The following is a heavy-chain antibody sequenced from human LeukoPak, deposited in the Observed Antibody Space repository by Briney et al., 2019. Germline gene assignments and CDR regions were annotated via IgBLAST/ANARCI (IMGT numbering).Heavy chain of an antibody. D-gene: IGHD6-19*01. CDR1: GFTFDDYA. Sequence: GRSLRLSCAASGFTFDDYAMHWVRQAPGEGLEWVSGISWNSSSIGYADSVKGRFTISRDNAKNSLYLQMNSLRAEDTALYYCAKVHNGYSSGFDYWGQGTLVTVSS. CDR2: ISWNSSSI. J-gene: IGHJ4*02. CDR3: AKVHNGYSSGFDY. V-gene: IGHV3-9*01.